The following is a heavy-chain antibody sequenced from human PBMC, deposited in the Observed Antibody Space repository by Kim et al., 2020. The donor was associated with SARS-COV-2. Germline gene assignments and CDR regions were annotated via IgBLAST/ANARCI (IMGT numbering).Heavy chain of an antibody. CDR3: ARDGFEEITIFGVVISPHYFDY. V-gene: IGHV3-48*03. Sequence: GGSLRLSCAASGFTFSSYEMNWVRQAPGKGLEWVSYISSSGSTIYYADSVKGRFTISRDNAKNSLYLQMNSLRAEDTAVYYCARDGFEEITIFGVVISPHYFDYWGPGTLVTVSS. CDR2: ISSSGSTI. D-gene: IGHD3-3*01. J-gene: IGHJ4*02. CDR1: GFTFSSYE.